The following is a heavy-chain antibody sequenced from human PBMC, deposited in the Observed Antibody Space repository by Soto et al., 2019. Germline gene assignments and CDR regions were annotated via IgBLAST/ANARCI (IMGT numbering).Heavy chain of an antibody. J-gene: IGHJ6*02. Sequence: PGGSLRLSCAASGFTFSSYGMHWVRQAPGKGLEWVAVISYDGSNKYYADSVKGRFTISRDNSKNTLYLQMNSLRAEDTAVYYCAKVPYYDFWSGYPFDVWGQGTTVTVSS. CDR3: AKVPYYDFWSGYPFDV. D-gene: IGHD3-3*01. CDR1: GFTFSSYG. V-gene: IGHV3-30*18. CDR2: ISYDGSNK.